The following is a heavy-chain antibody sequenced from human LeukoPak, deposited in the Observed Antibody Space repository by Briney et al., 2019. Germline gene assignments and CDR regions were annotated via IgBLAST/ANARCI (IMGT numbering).Heavy chain of an antibody. J-gene: IGHJ4*02. V-gene: IGHV1-8*03. CDR1: GYTFTSYD. CDR2: MIPNSGNT. D-gene: IGHD3-22*01. CDR3: ARGLWDSSGYYGL. Sequence: ASVKVSCKASGYTFTSYDINWVRQATGQGLEWMGWMIPNSGNTGYAQKFQGRVTITRNTSISTAYMELSSLRSEDTAVYYCARGLWDSSGYYGLWGQGTLVTVSS.